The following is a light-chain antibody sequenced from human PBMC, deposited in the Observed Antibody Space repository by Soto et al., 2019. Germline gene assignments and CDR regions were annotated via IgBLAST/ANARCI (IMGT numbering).Light chain of an antibody. V-gene: IGLV2-8*01. CDR2: GVA. CDR3: SSYAGSNNFV. Sequence: QSVLTQPPSASGSPGQSVTISCTGTSSEVGGYNYVSWFQQHPGKAPKVIIYGVANRPSGVPDRFSGSKSGNTASLTVSGLQAEDEADYYCSSYAGSNNFVFGTGTKVTVL. J-gene: IGLJ1*01. CDR1: SSEVGGYNY.